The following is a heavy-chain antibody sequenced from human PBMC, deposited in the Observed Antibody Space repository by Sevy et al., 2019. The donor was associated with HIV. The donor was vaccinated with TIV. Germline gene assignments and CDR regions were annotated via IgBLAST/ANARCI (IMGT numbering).Heavy chain of an antibody. Sequence: ASVKVSCKASGYTLTGKYMHWVRQAPGQGLEWMGWINPYTGGTKYAQKFQGRVVMTRDTSISTAYMELSRVKSDDTAIYCCAREDYSSRYFDFWGQGTLVTVSS. V-gene: IGHV1-2*02. CDR2: INPYTGGT. CDR3: AREDYSSRYFDF. D-gene: IGHD6-13*01. J-gene: IGHJ4*02. CDR1: GYTLTGKY.